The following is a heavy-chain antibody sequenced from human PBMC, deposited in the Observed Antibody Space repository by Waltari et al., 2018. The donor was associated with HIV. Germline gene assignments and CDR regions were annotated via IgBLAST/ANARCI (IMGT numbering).Heavy chain of an antibody. CDR1: GFTFSSYS. CDR2: ISSSSSYI. J-gene: IGHJ4*02. CDR3: ARSGMVEPAPDY. D-gene: IGHD2-21*02. Sequence: EVQLVESGGGLVKPGGSLRLSCAASGFTFSSYSMNWVRQSPGKGLEWVSSISSSSSYIYYADSVKGRFTISRDNAKNSLYLEMNSLRAEDTAVYYWARSGMVEPAPDYWGQGTLVTVSS. V-gene: IGHV3-21*01.